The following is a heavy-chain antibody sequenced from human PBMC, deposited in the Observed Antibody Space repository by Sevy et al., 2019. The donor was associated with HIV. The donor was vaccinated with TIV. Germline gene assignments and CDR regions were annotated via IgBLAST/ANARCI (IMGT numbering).Heavy chain of an antibody. CDR2: IYHSGST. Sequence: SETLSLTCAVSGYSISSGYYWGWIRQPPGKGLEWIGSIYHSGSTYYNPSLKSRVTISVDTSKNQFSLKLSSVTAADTAVYYCARGVMTAHLDYWGQGTLVTVSS. CDR3: ARGVMTAHLDY. J-gene: IGHJ4*02. CDR1: GYSISSGYY. V-gene: IGHV4-38-2*01. D-gene: IGHD2-21*02.